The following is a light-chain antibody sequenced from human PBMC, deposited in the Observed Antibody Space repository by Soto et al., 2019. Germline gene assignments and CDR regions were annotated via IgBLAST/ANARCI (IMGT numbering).Light chain of an antibody. CDR1: QSVSSY. CDR3: QQRSNWPYT. J-gene: IGKJ2*01. Sequence: EIVLTQSPATLSLSPGERATLSCRASQSVSSYLAWYQQKPGQAPRLLIYDASSRATGIPARFSGSGSGTDFILTISSLEPEDCAVYYCQQRSNWPYTFGQGTKLEIK. V-gene: IGKV3-11*01. CDR2: DAS.